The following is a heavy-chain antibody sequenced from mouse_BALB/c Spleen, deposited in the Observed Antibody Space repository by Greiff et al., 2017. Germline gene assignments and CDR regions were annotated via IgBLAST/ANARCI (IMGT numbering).Heavy chain of an antibody. CDR2: IYPGDGDT. CDR1: GYAFSSYW. J-gene: IGHJ4*01. V-gene: IGHV1-80*01. D-gene: IGHD3-2*01. CDR3: AREGDSSGYDAMDY. Sequence: QVQLQQSGAELVRPGSSVKISCKASGYAFSSYWMNWVKQRPGQGLEWIGQIYPGDGDTNYNGKFKGKATLTADKSSSTAYMQLSSLTSEVSAVYFCAREGDSSGYDAMDYWGQGTSVTVSS.